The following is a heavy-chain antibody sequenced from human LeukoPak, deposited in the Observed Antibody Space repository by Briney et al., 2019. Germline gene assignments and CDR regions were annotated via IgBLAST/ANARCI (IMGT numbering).Heavy chain of an antibody. J-gene: IGHJ4*02. CDR3: AKVYSSVWTHIGHFDY. CDR1: GFTFSNYA. D-gene: IGHD6-19*01. Sequence: PGGSLRLSCAASGFTFSNYAMSWVRQAPGKGLEWVSGISRSGDSTFYTDSVKGRFTISRDNSKNTLYLQMSSLRAEDTAVYYCAKVYSSVWTHIGHFDYWGQGTLITVSS. CDR2: ISRSGDST. V-gene: IGHV3-23*01.